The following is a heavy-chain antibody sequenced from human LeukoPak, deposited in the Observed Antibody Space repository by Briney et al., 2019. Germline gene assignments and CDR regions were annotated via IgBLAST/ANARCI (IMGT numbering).Heavy chain of an antibody. V-gene: IGHV4-59*01. CDR1: GGSISSYY. Sequence: SETLSLTCTVSGGSISSYYWSWIRQPPGKGLEWIGFIYYSGSTNYNPSLKSRVTISVDTSKKQFSLKLSSVTAADTAVYYCARSRDRYWDAFDVWGQGTMVTVSS. J-gene: IGHJ3*01. D-gene: IGHD1-14*01. CDR2: IYYSGST. CDR3: ARSRDRYWDAFDV.